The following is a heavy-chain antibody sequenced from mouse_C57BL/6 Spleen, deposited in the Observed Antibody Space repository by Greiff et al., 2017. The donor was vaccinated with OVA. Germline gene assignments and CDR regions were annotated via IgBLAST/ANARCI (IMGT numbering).Heavy chain of an antibody. J-gene: IGHJ2*01. V-gene: IGHV1-66*01. CDR1: GYSFTSYY. Sequence: VQLQESGPELVKPGASVKISCKASGYSFTSYYIHWVKQRPGQGLEWIGWIYPGSGNTKYNEKFKGKATLTADTSSSTAYMQLSSLTSEDSAVYYCAREAYSFDYWGQGTTLTVSS. CDR3: AREAYSFDY. CDR2: IYPGSGNT.